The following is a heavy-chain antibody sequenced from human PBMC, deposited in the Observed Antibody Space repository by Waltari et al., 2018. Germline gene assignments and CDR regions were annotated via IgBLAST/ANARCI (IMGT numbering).Heavy chain of an antibody. J-gene: IGHJ4*02. V-gene: IGHV1-69*04. CDR3: TRGPRGDH. Sequence: QVQLVQSGGEVKKPGSSVKVSCRASGGSFSTYPIAWVRQAPGQGLEWMGMIIPVLETPSYEQKFQGRVTITADKSTGTAYMELSSLTSEDTAVYYCTRGPRGDHWGQGTLVTVSS. D-gene: IGHD3-16*01. CDR1: GGSFSTYP. CDR2: IIPVLETP.